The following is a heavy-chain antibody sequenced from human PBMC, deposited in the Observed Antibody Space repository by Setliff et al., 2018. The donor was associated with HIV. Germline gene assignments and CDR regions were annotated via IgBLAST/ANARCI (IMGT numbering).Heavy chain of an antibody. CDR2: FDPEAGEI. J-gene: IGHJ4*02. D-gene: IGHD2-15*01. CDR3: ARNALDCSGSTCYAGDVYFDY. CDR1: GFTLNELS. Sequence: ASVKVSCKISGFTLNELSIQWVRQAPAKGLEWMGGFDPEAGEIIYAQKFQGRVTITADKSTTTVYMDLSSLRSEDTAVYYCARNALDCSGSTCYAGDVYFDYWGQGILVTVSS. V-gene: IGHV1-24*01.